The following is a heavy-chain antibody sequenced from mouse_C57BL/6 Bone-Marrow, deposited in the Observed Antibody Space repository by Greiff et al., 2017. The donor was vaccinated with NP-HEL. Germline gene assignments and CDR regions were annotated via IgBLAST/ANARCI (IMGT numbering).Heavy chain of an antibody. V-gene: IGHV5-4*01. Sequence: DVQLQESGGGLVKPGGSLKLSCAASGFTFSSYAMSWVRQTPEKRLEWVATISDGGSYTYYPDNVKGRFTISRDNAKNNLYLQMSHLKSEDTAMYYCARALYYYGSSPFDYWGQGTTLTVSS. CDR2: ISDGGSYT. D-gene: IGHD1-1*01. CDR1: GFTFSSYA. J-gene: IGHJ2*01. CDR3: ARALYYYGSSPFDY.